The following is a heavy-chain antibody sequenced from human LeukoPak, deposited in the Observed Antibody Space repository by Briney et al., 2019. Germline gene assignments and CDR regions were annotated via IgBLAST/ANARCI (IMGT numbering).Heavy chain of an antibody. CDR1: GFDFSNYW. J-gene: IGHJ4*02. Sequence: PGGSLRLSCAASGFDFSNYWMTWIRQAPGKGLEYVANINQDGSENYYVDSVKGRFSISRDNTKNSLYLQMNGLRTEDTAVYYCARVHGAYPFDYWGQGTLVTVSS. D-gene: IGHD4/OR15-4a*01. V-gene: IGHV3-7*01. CDR2: INQDGSEN. CDR3: ARVHGAYPFDY.